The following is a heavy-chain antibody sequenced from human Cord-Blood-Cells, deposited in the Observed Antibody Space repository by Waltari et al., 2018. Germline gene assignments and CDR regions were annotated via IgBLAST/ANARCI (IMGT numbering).Heavy chain of an antibody. V-gene: IGHV4-38-2*02. Sequence: QVQLQESGPGLVKPSETLSLTCAVSGYSISSGYYWGWIRQPPGKGLEWIGSIYHSGGTYYNPSLKSRVTISVNTSKNPFSLKLSSVTAADTAVYYCARDVDIVVVPAAMRGGNWFDPWGQGTLVTVSS. CDR3: ARDVDIVVVPAAMRGGNWFDP. J-gene: IGHJ5*02. CDR2: IYHSGGT. D-gene: IGHD2-2*03. CDR1: GYSISSGYY.